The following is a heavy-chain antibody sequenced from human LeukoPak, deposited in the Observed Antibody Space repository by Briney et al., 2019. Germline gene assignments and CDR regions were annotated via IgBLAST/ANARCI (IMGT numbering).Heavy chain of an antibody. D-gene: IGHD3-10*01. V-gene: IGHV1-18*04. J-gene: IGHJ5*02. CDR2: ISAYNGNT. Sequence: ASVKVSCKASGYTFTSYGISWVRQAPGQGLEWMGWISAYNGNTNYAQKLQGRVTMTTDTSTSIAYMELRSLRSDDTAVYYCARGPEPGSGSYKNWFDPWGQGTLVTVSS. CDR3: ARGPEPGSGSYKNWFDP. CDR1: GYTFTSYG.